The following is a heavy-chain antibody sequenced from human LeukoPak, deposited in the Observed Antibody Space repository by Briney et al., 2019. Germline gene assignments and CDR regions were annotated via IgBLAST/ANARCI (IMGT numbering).Heavy chain of an antibody. CDR3: ARVYAGSYLDS. D-gene: IGHD5/OR15-5a*01. J-gene: IGHJ4*02. CDR1: GASISSYY. CDR2: AFYTGTT. Sequence: SETLSLTCTVSGASISSYYWTWVRQPPGKGLEWIGYAFYTGTTKYNPSLNGRVTFSLDTSKNQFFLNLTSVTAADTATYYCARVYAGSYLDSWGQGTLVTVSS. V-gene: IGHV4-59*01.